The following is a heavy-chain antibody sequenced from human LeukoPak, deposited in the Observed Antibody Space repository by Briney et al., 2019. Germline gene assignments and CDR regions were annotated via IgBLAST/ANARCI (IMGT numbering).Heavy chain of an antibody. CDR2: ISYDGSNE. CDR3: ARGASSSWYQDC. J-gene: IGHJ4*02. Sequence: GRSLRLSCSASGFTFSTYAMHWVRQAPGKGLERVAAISYDGSNEYYTDSVKGRFTISRDNSKNTLNLQMNSLRPEDTAVYYCARGASSSWYQDCWGQGTLVTVSS. V-gene: IGHV3-30*14. D-gene: IGHD6-13*01. CDR1: GFTFSTYA.